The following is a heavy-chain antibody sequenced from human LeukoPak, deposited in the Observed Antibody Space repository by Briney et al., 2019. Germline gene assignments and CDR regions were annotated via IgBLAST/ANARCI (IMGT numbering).Heavy chain of an antibody. J-gene: IGHJ4*02. D-gene: IGHD2-2*01. CDR3: AKTLGYCSSTSCKPRDY. Sequence: PGGSLRLSCAASGFTFSSYAMSWVRQAPGKGLEWVSAISGSGGSTYYADSVQGRFTISRDNSKNTLYLQMNSLRAEDTAVYYCAKTLGYCSSTSCKPRDYWGQGTLVTVSS. V-gene: IGHV3-23*01. CDR1: GFTFSSYA. CDR2: ISGSGGST.